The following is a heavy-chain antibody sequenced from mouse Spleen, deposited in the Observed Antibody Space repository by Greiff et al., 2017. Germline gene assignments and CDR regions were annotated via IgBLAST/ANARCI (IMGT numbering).Heavy chain of an antibody. CDR2: ISYDGSN. Sequence: EVKLVESGPGLVKPSQSLSLTCSVTGYSITSGYYWNWIRQFPGNKLEWMGYISYDGSNNYNPSLKNRISITRDTSKNQFFLKLNSVTTEDTATYYCARGGNYRAWFAYWGQGTLVTVSA. CDR1: GYSITSGYY. CDR3: ARGGNYRAWFAY. J-gene: IGHJ3*01. D-gene: IGHD2-1*01. V-gene: IGHV3-6*01.